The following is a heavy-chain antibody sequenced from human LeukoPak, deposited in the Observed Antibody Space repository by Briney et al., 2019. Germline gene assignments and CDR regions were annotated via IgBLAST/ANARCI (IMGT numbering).Heavy chain of an antibody. J-gene: IGHJ6*03. CDR2: INPSGGST. D-gene: IGHD3-9*01. V-gene: IGHV1-46*01. CDR1: GYTFTSYY. CDR3: ARDGSHDDMPNDYYYMDV. Sequence: GASVKVSCKASGYTFTSYYMHWVRQAPGQGLEWMGIINPSGGSTSYAQKFQGRVTMTRDTSTSTVYMELSSLRSEDTAVYYCARDGSHDDMPNDYYYMDVWGKGTTVTVSS.